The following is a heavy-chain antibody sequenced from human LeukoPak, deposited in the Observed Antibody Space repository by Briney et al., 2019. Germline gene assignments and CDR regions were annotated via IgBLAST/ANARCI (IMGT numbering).Heavy chain of an antibody. J-gene: IGHJ4*02. D-gene: IGHD2-8*01. CDR1: GYTFISYG. V-gene: IGHV1-18*01. CDR2: ISAYNGNT. Sequence: ASVKVSCKAPGYTFISYGINWARQAPGQGLEWMGWISAYNGNTNYAQKLQGRVTMTTDTSTSTAYMELRSLRSDDTAVYYCARGASGVRPTYYFDYWGQGTLVTVSS. CDR3: ARGASGVRPTYYFDY.